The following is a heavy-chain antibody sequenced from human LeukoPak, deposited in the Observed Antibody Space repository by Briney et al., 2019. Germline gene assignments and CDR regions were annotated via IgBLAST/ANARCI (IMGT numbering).Heavy chain of an antibody. CDR2: IRYDGSNK. D-gene: IGHD4-17*01. V-gene: IGHV3-30*02. Sequence: GGSLRLSCAASGFTFSSYGMHWVRQAPGKGLEWVAFIRYDGSNKYYADSVKGRFTISRDNSKNTLYLQMNSLRAEDTAVYYCAKQSTVTTVYYYYMDVWGKGTTVTISS. CDR1: GFTFSSYG. J-gene: IGHJ6*03. CDR3: AKQSTVTTVYYYYMDV.